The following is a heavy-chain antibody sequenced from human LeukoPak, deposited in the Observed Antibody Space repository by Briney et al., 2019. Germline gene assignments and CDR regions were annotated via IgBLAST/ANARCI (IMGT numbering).Heavy chain of an antibody. CDR2: INPNSGGT. D-gene: IGHD1-1*01. CDR3: ARGAGTTWSQFDY. J-gene: IGHJ4*02. V-gene: IGHV1-2*04. Sequence: ASVKVSCKASGYTFTGYYMHWVRQAPGQGLEWMGWINPNSGGTNYAQKFQGWVTMTRDTSISTAYMELNRLKSDDTAVYYCARGAGTTWSQFDYWGQGTLVTVSS. CDR1: GYTFTGYY.